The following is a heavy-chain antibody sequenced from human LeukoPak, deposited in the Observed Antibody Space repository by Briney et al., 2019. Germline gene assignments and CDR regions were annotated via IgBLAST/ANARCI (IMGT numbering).Heavy chain of an antibody. Sequence: SETLSLTCAVSGDSISSGGYSWSWIRQTPGKGLEWIAYIHDSGSTYNNPSLKSRLSISIDTSKNQFSLKLNSVTAADTAVYYCARVDSTYGYAGGNYFDSWGQGTLVTVSS. CDR3: ARVDSTYGYAGGNYFDS. V-gene: IGHV4-30-4*07. CDR2: IHDSGST. CDR1: GDSISSGGYS. D-gene: IGHD5-18*01. J-gene: IGHJ4*02.